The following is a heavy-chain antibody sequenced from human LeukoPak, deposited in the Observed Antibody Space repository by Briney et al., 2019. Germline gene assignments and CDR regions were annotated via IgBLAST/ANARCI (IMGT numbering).Heavy chain of an antibody. J-gene: IGHJ4*02. Sequence: GGSLRLSCAASGFTFSSYAMSWVRQAPGKGLEWVSAISGSGGSTYYADSVKGRFTISRDNAKNSLYLQMNSLRAEDTAVYYCARHVTTIGYYFDYWGQGTLVTVSS. CDR3: ARHVTTIGYYFDY. CDR2: ISGSGGST. CDR1: GFTFSSYA. D-gene: IGHD5-12*01. V-gene: IGHV3-23*01.